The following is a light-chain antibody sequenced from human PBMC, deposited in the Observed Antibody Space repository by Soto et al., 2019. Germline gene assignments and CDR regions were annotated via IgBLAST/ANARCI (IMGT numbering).Light chain of an antibody. V-gene: IGKV3-20*01. CDR3: QQYGNSRWT. J-gene: IGKJ1*01. CDR1: QSVSSSY. Sequence: EIVLTQSPDTLSLSPGERATLSCRASQSVSSSYLAWYQQTPGQAPRLLIYGTSNRATGIPDRFSGSGSGTDFTFTICRLEPEDFAVYYCQQYGNSRWTFGQGTKVDIK. CDR2: GTS.